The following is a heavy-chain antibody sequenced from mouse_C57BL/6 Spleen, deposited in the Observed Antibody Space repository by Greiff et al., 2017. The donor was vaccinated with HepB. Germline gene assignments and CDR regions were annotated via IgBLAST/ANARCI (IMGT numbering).Heavy chain of an antibody. CDR1: GYTFTGYW. D-gene: IGHD1-1*01. Sequence: QVHVKQSGAELMKPGASVKLSCKATGYTFTGYWIEWVKQRPGHGLEWIGEILPGSGSTNYNEKFKGKATFTADTSSNTAYMQLSSLTTEDSAIYYCARGELNYYGSSYWYFDVWGTGTTVTVSS. J-gene: IGHJ1*03. V-gene: IGHV1-9*01. CDR2: ILPGSGST. CDR3: ARGELNYYGSSYWYFDV.